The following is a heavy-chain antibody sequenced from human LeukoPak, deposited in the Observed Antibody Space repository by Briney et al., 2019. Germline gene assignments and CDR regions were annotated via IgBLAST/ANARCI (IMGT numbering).Heavy chain of an antibody. D-gene: IGHD5-18*01. J-gene: IGHJ4*02. CDR3: ARQNFESAMVRVYYFDY. V-gene: IGHV4-39*01. CDR2: ICYSGST. CDR1: GGSISSSSYY. Sequence: PSETLSLTCTVSGGSISSSSYYWGWIRQPPGKGLEWIGSICYSGSTYYNPSLKSRVTISVDTSKNQFSLKLSSVTAAVTAVYYCARQNFESAMVRVYYFDYWGQGTLVTVSS.